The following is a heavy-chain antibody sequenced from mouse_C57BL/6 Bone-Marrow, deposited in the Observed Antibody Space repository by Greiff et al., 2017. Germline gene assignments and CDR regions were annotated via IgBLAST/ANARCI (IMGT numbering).Heavy chain of an antibody. CDR3: TTDYGSLYWYFDV. CDR1: GFNIKDDY. J-gene: IGHJ1*03. D-gene: IGHD1-1*01. CDR2: IDPENGDT. V-gene: IGHV14-4*01. Sequence: EVQLQESGAELVRPGASVKLSCTASGFNIKDDYMHWVKQRPEQGLEWIGWIDPENGDTEYASKFQGKATITADTSSNTAYLQLSSLTSEDTAVYYCTTDYGSLYWYFDVWGTGPTVTVSS.